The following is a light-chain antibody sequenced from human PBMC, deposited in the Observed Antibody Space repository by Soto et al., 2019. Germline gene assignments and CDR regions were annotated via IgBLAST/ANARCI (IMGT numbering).Light chain of an antibody. CDR3: LQYGSSRT. CDR1: QSVSNNY. Sequence: EIVLTQSPGTLSLYPGERATLFCRASQSVSNNYFAWWQQKPGQAPRLLIYGASNSATGSPDRFSGSGSGKGFALTNSRLEPEEFAVYNWLQYGSSRTFSQGTKVDIK. CDR2: GAS. V-gene: IGKV3-20*01. J-gene: IGKJ1*01.